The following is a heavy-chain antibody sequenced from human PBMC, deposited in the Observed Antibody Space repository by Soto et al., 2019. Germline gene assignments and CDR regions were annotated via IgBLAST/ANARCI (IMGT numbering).Heavy chain of an antibody. CDR3: ARDTLYCSGGSCYDY. CDR1: GFTFSSYS. CDR2: ISSSSSTI. Sequence: EVQLVESGGGLVQPGGSLRLSCAASGFTFSSYSMNWVRQAPGKGLEWVSYISSSSSTIYYADSVKGRFTISRDNAKNSLYLQMNSLRDEDTAVYYCARDTLYCSGGSCYDYWGQGTLVTVSS. J-gene: IGHJ4*02. V-gene: IGHV3-48*02. D-gene: IGHD2-15*01.